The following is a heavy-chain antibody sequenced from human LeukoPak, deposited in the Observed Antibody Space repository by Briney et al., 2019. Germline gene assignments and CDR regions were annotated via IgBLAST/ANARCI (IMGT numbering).Heavy chain of an antibody. V-gene: IGHV1-2*02. CDR2: INPNSGGT. Sequence: ASVKVSCKASGYTFTGYYMHWVRQAPGQGLEWMGWINPNSGGTNYAQKFQGRVTMTRDTSISTAYMELSRLRSDDTAVYYCARAVDEFSSSAGDYWGQGTLVTVSS. D-gene: IGHD6-6*01. CDR1: GYTFTGYY. J-gene: IGHJ4*02. CDR3: ARAVDEFSSSAGDY.